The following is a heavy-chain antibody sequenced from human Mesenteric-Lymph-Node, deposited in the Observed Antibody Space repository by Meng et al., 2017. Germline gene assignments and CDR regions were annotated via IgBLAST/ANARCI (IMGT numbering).Heavy chain of an antibody. D-gene: IGHD3-9*01. CDR2: ISAYNGNT. V-gene: IGHV1-18*01. CDR1: GYTFTSYG. Sequence: QVQLVQSGAEVKKPGALVKVSCKASGYTFTSYGISWVRQAPGQGLEWMGWISAYNGNTNYAQKLQGRVTMTTDTSTSTAYMELRSLRSDDTAVYYCARDTLYYDILTGYSPTNWFDPWGQGTLVTVSS. J-gene: IGHJ5*02. CDR3: ARDTLYYDILTGYSPTNWFDP.